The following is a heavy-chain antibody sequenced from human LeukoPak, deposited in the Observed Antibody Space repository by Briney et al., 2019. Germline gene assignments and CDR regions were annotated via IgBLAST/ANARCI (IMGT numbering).Heavy chain of an antibody. Sequence: ASVKVSCKASGYTFTSYAMNWVRQAPGQGLEWMGWINTNTGNPTYAQGFTGRFVFSLDTSVSTAYLQISSLKAEDTAVYYCAREGSSGWYPYYYYYGMDVWGQGTTVTVSS. CDR1: GYTFTSYA. CDR2: INTNTGNP. V-gene: IGHV7-4-1*02. CDR3: AREGSSGWYPYYYYYGMDV. J-gene: IGHJ6*02. D-gene: IGHD6-19*01.